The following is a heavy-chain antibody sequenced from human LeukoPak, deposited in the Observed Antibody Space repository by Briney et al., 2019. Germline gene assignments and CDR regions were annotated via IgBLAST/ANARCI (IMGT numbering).Heavy chain of an antibody. J-gene: IGHJ4*02. CDR2: IKQDGSEK. CDR3: TRMAWRSRPFDY. CDR1: GFTFSSYW. Sequence: GGSLRLSCAASGFTFSSYWMSWVRQAPGKGLEWVANIKQDGSEKYYVDSVKGRFTISRDNAKNSVSLQMNSLRVEDTAMYYCTRMAWRSRPFDYWGQGTLVTVSS. V-gene: IGHV3-7*01. D-gene: IGHD2-2*01.